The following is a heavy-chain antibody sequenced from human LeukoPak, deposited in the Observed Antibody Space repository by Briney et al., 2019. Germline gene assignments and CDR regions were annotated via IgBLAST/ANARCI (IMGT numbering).Heavy chain of an antibody. D-gene: IGHD6-13*01. J-gene: IGHJ4*02. CDR2: IYDSGST. CDR3: ARRRGGSSWIDY. V-gene: IGHV4-39*01. CDR1: GGSISGSGYY. Sequence: KPSETLSLTCTVSGGSISGSGYYWGWIRQPPGKGLEWIGNIYDSGSTHYNPSLKSRVTISVDTSKTQCSLKVTSVTAADTAVYYCARRRGGSSWIDYWGQGTLVTVSS.